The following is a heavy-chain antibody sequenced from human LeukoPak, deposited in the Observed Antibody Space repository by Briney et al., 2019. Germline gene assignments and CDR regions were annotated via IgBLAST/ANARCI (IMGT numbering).Heavy chain of an antibody. CDR3: AGTYDTSGYYSSSQGYWFDP. J-gene: IGHJ5*02. CDR2: IYYSGST. D-gene: IGHD3-22*01. V-gene: IGHV4-31*03. Sequence: SQTLSLTCTVSGGSISSGGYYWSWIRPHPGKGLDWIGYIYYSGSTYYNPSLQSRVTISVDTSKNQFSLKLSSVTAADTAVYYCAGTYDTSGYYSSSQGYWFDPWGQGILVTVSS. CDR1: GGSISSGGYY.